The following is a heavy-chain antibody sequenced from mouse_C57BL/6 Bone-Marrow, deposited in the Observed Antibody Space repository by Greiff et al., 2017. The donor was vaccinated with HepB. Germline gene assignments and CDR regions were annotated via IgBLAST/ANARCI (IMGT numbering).Heavy chain of an antibody. J-gene: IGHJ3*01. CDR3: ARDRDGYLLAY. Sequence: EVQLVESGGDLVKPGGSLKLSCAASGFTFSSYAMSWVRQTPEKRLEWVATISDGGSYTYYPDNVKGRFTISRDNAKNNLYLQMSHLKSEDTAMYYCARDRDGYLLAYWGQGTLVTVSA. CDR1: GFTFSSYA. CDR2: ISDGGSYT. V-gene: IGHV5-4*01. D-gene: IGHD2-3*01.